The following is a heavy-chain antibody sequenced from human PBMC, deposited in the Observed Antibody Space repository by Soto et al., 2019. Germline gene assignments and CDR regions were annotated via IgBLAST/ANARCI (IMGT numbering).Heavy chain of an antibody. CDR2: IIPIFGTA. CDR3: ARGSLKRWGYCGRDCYSRFDY. Sequence: QVQLVQSGAEVKKPGSSVKVSCKASGGTFSSYAISWVRQAPGQGLEWMGGIIPIFGTANYAQKFQGRVTITADESTSTAYMELSSLRSEDTAVYYCARGSLKRWGYCGRDCYSRFDYWGQGTLVTVSS. V-gene: IGHV1-69*01. CDR1: GGTFSSYA. J-gene: IGHJ4*02. D-gene: IGHD2-21*02.